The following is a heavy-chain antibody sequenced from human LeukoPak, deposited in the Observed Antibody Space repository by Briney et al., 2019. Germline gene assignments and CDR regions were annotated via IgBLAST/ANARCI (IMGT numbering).Heavy chain of an antibody. CDR2: INRSGST. V-gene: IGHV4-34*01. J-gene: IGHJ4*02. CDR3: ARDRRRYSSSWYDTYYFDY. Sequence: SETLSLTCAVYGGSFSGYYWSWIRQPPGKGLEWIGEINRSGSTNYNPSLKSRVTISVDTSKNQFSLKLSSVTAADTAVYYCARDRRRYSSSWYDTYYFDYWGQGTLVTVSS. D-gene: IGHD6-13*01. CDR1: GGSFSGYY.